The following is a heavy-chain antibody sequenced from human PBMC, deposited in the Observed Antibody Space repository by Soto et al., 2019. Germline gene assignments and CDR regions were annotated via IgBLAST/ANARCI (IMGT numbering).Heavy chain of an antibody. V-gene: IGHV3-48*01. D-gene: IGHD3-3*01. CDR3: AKMDYDFWSGSSY. CDR2: ISSSSSTI. J-gene: IGHJ4*02. Sequence: PGGSLRLSCAASGFTFSSYSMNWVRQAPGKGLEWVSYISSSSSTIYYADSVKGRFTISRDNAKNSLYLQMNSLRAEDTAVYYCAKMDYDFWSGSSYWGQGTLVTVSS. CDR1: GFTFSSYS.